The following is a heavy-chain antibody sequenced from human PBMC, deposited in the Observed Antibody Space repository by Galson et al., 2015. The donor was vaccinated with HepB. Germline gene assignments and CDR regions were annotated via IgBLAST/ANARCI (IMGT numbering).Heavy chain of an antibody. Sequence: SLRLSCAASGFTFSSYWMHWVRQAPGKGLVWVSRINSDGSSTSYADSVKGRFTISRDNAKNTLYLQMNSLRAGDTAVYYCARDQEYYDFGVYYYYGMDVWGLGTTVTVSS. CDR2: INSDGSST. D-gene: IGHD3-3*01. CDR1: GFTFSSYW. V-gene: IGHV3-74*01. J-gene: IGHJ6*02. CDR3: ARDQEYYDFGVYYYYGMDV.